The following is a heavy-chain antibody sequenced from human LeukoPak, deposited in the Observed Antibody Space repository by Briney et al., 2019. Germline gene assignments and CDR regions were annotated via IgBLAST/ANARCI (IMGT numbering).Heavy chain of an antibody. CDR2: IYYSGST. CDR3: AREFPGYAFGI. Sequence: SETLSLTCTVSGGSVSSGSYYWSWIRQPPGKGLEWIGYIYYSGSTNYNPSLKSRVTISVDTSKTQFSLKLSSVTAADTALYYCAREFPGYAFGIWGKGQWSPSLQ. J-gene: IGHJ3*02. CDR1: GGSVSSGSYY. V-gene: IGHV4-61*01.